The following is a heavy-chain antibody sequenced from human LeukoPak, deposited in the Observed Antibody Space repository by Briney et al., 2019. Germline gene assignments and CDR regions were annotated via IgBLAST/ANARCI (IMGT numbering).Heavy chain of an antibody. Sequence: EGSLRLSCAASGFTFSSHGMCWVRQAPGRGLEWVSSISIGGDTTYSDSVKGRFTISRDNSKSTLYLQLDSLRAEDTAIYYCAKEIRPNDCWGQGTLVTVSS. CDR3: AKEIRPNDC. CDR2: ISIGGDTT. J-gene: IGHJ4*02. D-gene: IGHD4-17*01. V-gene: IGHV3-23*01. CDR1: GFTFSSHG.